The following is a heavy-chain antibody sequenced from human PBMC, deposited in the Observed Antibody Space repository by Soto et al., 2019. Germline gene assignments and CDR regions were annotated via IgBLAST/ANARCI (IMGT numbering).Heavy chain of an antibody. V-gene: IGHV3-7*01. CDR1: AFSLSNYW. Sequence: EVQLVESGGGLIQPGGSLRLSCAASAFSLSNYWMSWVRQAPGKGLEWVANIKKDGSEKYYVDSVKGRFTISRDNAKNLLYLQMNSLGAEDTAVYYCARSSGAAFDYWGQGTLVTVSS. CDR2: IKKDGSEK. CDR3: ARSSGAAFDY. D-gene: IGHD3-22*01. J-gene: IGHJ4*02.